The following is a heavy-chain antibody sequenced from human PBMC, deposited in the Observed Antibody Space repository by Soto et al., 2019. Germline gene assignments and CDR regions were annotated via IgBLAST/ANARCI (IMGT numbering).Heavy chain of an antibody. CDR2: IYYSGST. V-gene: IGHV4-59*01. Sequence: QVQLQESGPGLVKPSETLSLTCTVSGGSISSYYWSWIRQPPGKGLEWIGYIYYSGSTNYNPSLKSLVTISVDTSKNQFSLKLSSVTAADTAVYDCARDRKRLNWFDPWGQGTLVTVSS. CDR3: ARDRKRLNWFDP. J-gene: IGHJ5*02. CDR1: GGSISSYY.